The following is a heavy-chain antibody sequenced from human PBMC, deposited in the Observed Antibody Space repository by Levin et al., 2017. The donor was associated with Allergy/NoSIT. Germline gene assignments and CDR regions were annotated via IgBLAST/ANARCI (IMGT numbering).Heavy chain of an antibody. D-gene: IGHD6-19*01. CDR3: AKRHGSGWTVYYYGMDV. CDR2: ISGSGGST. Sequence: GESLKISCAASGFTFSSYAMSWVRQAPGKGLEWVSAISGSGGSTYYADSVKGRFTISRDNSKNTLYLQMNSLRAEDTAVYYCAKRHGSGWTVYYYGMDVWGQGTTVTVSS. CDR1: GFTFSSYA. V-gene: IGHV3-23*01. J-gene: IGHJ6*02.